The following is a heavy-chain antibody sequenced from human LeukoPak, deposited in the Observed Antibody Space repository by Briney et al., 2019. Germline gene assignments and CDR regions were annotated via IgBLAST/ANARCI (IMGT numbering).Heavy chain of an antibody. CDR1: GGTFSSYA. D-gene: IGHD3-22*01. CDR3: ARPYRPHYYDSSGHYNY. Sequence: ASVKVSCKASGGTFSSYAISWVRQAPGQGLEWMGWISAYNGNTNYAQKLQGRVTMTTDTSTSTAYMELRSLRSDDTAVYYCARPYRPHYYDSSGHYNYWGQGTLVTVSS. V-gene: IGHV1-18*01. CDR2: ISAYNGNT. J-gene: IGHJ4*02.